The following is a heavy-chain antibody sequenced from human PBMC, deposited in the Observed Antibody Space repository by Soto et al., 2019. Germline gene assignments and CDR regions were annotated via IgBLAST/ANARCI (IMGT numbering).Heavy chain of an antibody. V-gene: IGHV3-64*01. CDR2: ISSNGGST. D-gene: IGHD3-10*01. CDR3: ARDYGSGSYYPYYYYYYMDV. CDR1: GFTFSSYA. J-gene: IGHJ6*03. Sequence: GGSLRLSCAASGFTFSSYAMHWVRQAPGKGLEYVSAISSNGGSTYYANSVKGRLPISRDNSKNTLNLQMGSLRAEDMAVYYCARDYGSGSYYPYYYYYYMDVWGKGTTVTVSS.